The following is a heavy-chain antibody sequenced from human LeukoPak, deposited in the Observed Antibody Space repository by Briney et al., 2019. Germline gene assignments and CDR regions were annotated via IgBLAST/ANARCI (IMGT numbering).Heavy chain of an antibody. CDR1: GYSISSGYY. V-gene: IGHV4-38-2*01. CDR2: IYHSGST. D-gene: IGHD2-15*01. Sequence: SETLSLTCAVSGYSISSGYYWGWIRQPPGMGLEGIGSIYHSGSTYYNPSLKSRVTISVDTSKNQFSLKLSSVTAADTAVYYCARPRGSCSGGSCYYYYFDYWGQGTLVTVSS. J-gene: IGHJ4*02. CDR3: ARPRGSCSGGSCYYYYFDY.